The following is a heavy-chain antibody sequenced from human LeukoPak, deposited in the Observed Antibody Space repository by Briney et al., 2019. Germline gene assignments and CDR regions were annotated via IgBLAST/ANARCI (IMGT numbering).Heavy chain of an antibody. CDR2: MSYDGTNK. CDR3: ARDDYDYVWGSYRHGHFQH. Sequence: PGGSLRLSCAASGFTFSRHTMHWVRQAPGKGLEWVAFMSYDGTNKNYADSVKGRFTISRDNAKNSLYLQMNSLRAEDTAVYYCARDDYDYVWGSYRHGHFQHWGQGTLVTVSS. V-gene: IGHV3-30*07. CDR1: GFTFSRHT. D-gene: IGHD3-16*02. J-gene: IGHJ1*01.